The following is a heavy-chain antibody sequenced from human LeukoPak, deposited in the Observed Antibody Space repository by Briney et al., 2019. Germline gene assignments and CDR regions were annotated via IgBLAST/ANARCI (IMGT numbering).Heavy chain of an antibody. CDR2: INHSGST. Sequence: PSETLSLTCAVYGGSFSGYYWSWIRQPPGKGLEWIGEINHSGSTNYNPSLKSRVTISVDTSKNQFSLKLSSVTAADTAVYYCARDPPWYYDFWSGYWEFDYWGQGTLVTVSS. D-gene: IGHD3-3*01. J-gene: IGHJ4*02. V-gene: IGHV4-34*01. CDR3: ARDPPWYYDFWSGYWEFDY. CDR1: GGSFSGYY.